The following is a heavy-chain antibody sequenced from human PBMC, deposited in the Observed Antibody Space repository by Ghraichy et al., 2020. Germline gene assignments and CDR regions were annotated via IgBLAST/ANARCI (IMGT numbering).Heavy chain of an antibody. J-gene: IGHJ5*02. V-gene: IGHV4-39*01. CDR1: GGSISSSSYY. CDR3: ASDSSGYSRFDL. D-gene: IGHD3-22*01. CDR2: IYYSGST. Sequence: SETLSLTCAVSGGSISSSSYYWGWIRQPPGKGLEWIGSIYYSGSTYYNPSLKSRVTISVDTPKNQFSPKLSSVTATDTAVYYCASDSSGYSRFDLWGQGNLVTVSS.